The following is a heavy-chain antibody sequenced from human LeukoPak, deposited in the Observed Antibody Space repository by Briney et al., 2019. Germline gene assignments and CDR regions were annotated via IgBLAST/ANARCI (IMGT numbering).Heavy chain of an antibody. J-gene: IGHJ6*03. V-gene: IGHV4-4*07. CDR2: SSGSN. CDR1: GGSINNYY. D-gene: IGHD3-10*01. CDR3: ARSVRIRGLIKNRGVPRYYYNMDV. Sequence: PSETLSLTCTVSGGSINNYYRSWIRQPAGKGLEWIGRSSGSNSYNPSLKSRVSMSVDTSNNQFSLKLSSVTAADTAVYFCARSVRIRGLIKNRGVPRYYYNMDVWGKGTTVTVSS.